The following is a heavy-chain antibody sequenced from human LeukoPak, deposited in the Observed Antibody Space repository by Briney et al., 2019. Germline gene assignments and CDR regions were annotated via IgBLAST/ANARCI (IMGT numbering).Heavy chain of an antibody. Sequence: ASVKVSCKASGYTFTSYDINWVRQATGQGLEWMGWMNPNSGNTGYAQKFQGRVTMTRNTTISTAYMELSSLRSEDTAVYYCAIFIYSRPGDFDIWGQGTMVTVSS. V-gene: IGHV1-8*01. CDR1: GYTFTSYD. CDR2: MNPNSGNT. J-gene: IGHJ3*02. D-gene: IGHD6-13*01. CDR3: AIFIYSRPGDFDI.